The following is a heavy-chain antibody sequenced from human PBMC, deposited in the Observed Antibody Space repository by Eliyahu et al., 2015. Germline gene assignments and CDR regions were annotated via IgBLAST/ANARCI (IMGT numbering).Heavy chain of an antibody. J-gene: IGHJ6*02. Sequence: EVQLVESGGGLVQPGGSLRLSXAASXFTFSXXSLNWVRQAPGKGLEWVSYISSSSSTINYADSVKGRFTISRDNAKNSLYLQMNSLRAEDTAVYYCARHDSNYLGVVGYYGMDVWGQGTTVTVSS. D-gene: IGHD4-11*01. CDR2: ISSSSSTI. CDR1: XFTFSXXS. CDR3: ARHDSNYLGVVGYYGMDV. V-gene: IGHV3-48*01.